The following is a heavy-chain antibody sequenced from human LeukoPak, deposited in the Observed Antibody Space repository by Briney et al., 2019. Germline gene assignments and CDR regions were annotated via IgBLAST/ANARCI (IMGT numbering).Heavy chain of an antibody. CDR1: GGSISSGSYY. J-gene: IGHJ6*03. CDR2: IYTSGSN. D-gene: IGHD5-12*01. Sequence: SETLSLTCTVSGGSISSGSYYWSWIRQPAGKGLEWIGRIYTSGSNNYNPSLKSRVTISVDKSKNQFSLKLSSVTAADTAVYYCTRDLAEWLRLDYYYYYMDVWGKGTTVTVSS. V-gene: IGHV4-61*02. CDR3: TRDLAEWLRLDYYYYYMDV.